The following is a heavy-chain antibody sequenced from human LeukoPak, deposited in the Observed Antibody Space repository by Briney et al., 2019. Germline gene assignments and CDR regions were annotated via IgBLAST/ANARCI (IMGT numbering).Heavy chain of an antibody. V-gene: IGHV1-18*01. D-gene: IGHD2-15*01. CDR1: GYTFISYG. Sequence: GASVKVSCKASGYTFISYGISWVRQAPGQGLEWMGWISVYNGNTNYAQKLQGRVIMTTDTSTSTAYMELRSLRSDDTAVYYCARSIQGEREVVAATACDYWGQGTLVTVSS. J-gene: IGHJ4*02. CDR2: ISVYNGNT. CDR3: ARSIQGEREVVAATACDY.